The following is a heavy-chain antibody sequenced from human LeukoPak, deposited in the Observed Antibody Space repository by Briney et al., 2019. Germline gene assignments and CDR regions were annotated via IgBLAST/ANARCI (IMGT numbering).Heavy chain of an antibody. CDR2: ISGSGGST. D-gene: IGHD6-13*01. J-gene: IGHJ4*02. Sequence: GGSLRLSCAASGFTFSSYAMSWVRQAPGKGLEWVSAISGSGGSTYYADSVKGRFTISRDNSKTTLYLQMNSLRAEDTAVYYCAKADSNPLGYSSSWYSLYYFDYWGQGTLVTVSS. V-gene: IGHV3-23*01. CDR3: AKADSNPLGYSSSWYSLYYFDY. CDR1: GFTFSSYA.